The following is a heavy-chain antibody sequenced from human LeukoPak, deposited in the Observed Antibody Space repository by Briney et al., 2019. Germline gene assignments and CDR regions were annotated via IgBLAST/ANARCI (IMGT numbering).Heavy chain of an antibody. CDR3: ARLDYDFWSGSNSGWFDP. V-gene: IGHV4-59*01. Sequence: SETLSLTCTVSGGSISSYYWSWIRQPPGKRLEWIGYIYYSGSTNYNPSLKSRVTISVDTSKNQFSLKLSSVTAADTAVYYCARLDYDFWSGSNSGWFDPWGQGTLVTVSS. CDR2: IYYSGST. J-gene: IGHJ5*02. CDR1: GGSISSYY. D-gene: IGHD3-3*01.